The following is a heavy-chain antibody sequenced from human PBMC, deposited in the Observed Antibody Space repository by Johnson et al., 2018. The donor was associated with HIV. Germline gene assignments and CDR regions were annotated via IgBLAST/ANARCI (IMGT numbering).Heavy chain of an antibody. V-gene: IGHV3-20*04. D-gene: IGHD3-10*01. Sequence: VQLVESGGGVVQPGRSLRLSCAASGFTFSDYYMSWIRQAPGKGLEWVSGINWNGGSKGYADSAKGRFTISRDNARNSLYLQMNRLRAEDTALYYCARDFVAFGECTAFDIWGQGTMVTVSS. CDR2: INWNGGSK. CDR3: ARDFVAFGECTAFDI. J-gene: IGHJ3*02. CDR1: GFTFSDYY.